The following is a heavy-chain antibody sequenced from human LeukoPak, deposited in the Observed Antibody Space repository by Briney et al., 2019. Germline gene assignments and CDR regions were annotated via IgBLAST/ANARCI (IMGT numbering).Heavy chain of an antibody. CDR2: ISGSGGST. Sequence: GGSLRLSSAASGFTFSSYAMSWVRQAPGKGLEWVSAISGSGGSTYYADSVKGRFTISRDNSKNTLYLQMNSLRAEDTAVYYCAKDLAGSGSYSFDYWGQGTLVTVSS. CDR1: GFTFSSYA. V-gene: IGHV3-23*01. J-gene: IGHJ4*02. CDR3: AKDLAGSGSYSFDY. D-gene: IGHD1-26*01.